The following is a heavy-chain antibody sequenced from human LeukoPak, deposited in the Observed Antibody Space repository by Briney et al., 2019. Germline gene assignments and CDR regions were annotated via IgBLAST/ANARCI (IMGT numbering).Heavy chain of an antibody. CDR2: INPSGGST. D-gene: IGHD1-26*01. CDR1: GYTFTSYY. CDR3: ARDHSGSYWGSYYFDY. Sequence: ASVKVSCKASGYTFTSYYMHWVRQAPGQGLEWMGIINPSGGSTSYAQKFQGRVTMTRDTSTSTVYMELNSLRAEDTAVYYCARDHSGSYWGSYYFDYWGQGTLVTVSS. J-gene: IGHJ4*02. V-gene: IGHV1-46*01.